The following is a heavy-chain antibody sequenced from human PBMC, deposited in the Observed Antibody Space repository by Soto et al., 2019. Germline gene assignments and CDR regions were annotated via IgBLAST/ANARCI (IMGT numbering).Heavy chain of an antibody. Sequence: NPRPSVKVSCKASGYTFTSYYMHWVRQAPGQGLEWMGGIIPIFGTANYAQKFQGRVTITADESTSTAYMELSSLRSEDTAVYYCARERYGSGSYYITWFDPWGQGTLVTVSS. V-gene: IGHV1-69*13. J-gene: IGHJ5*02. CDR3: ARERYGSGSYYITWFDP. CDR2: IIPIFGTA. CDR1: GYTFTSYY. D-gene: IGHD3-10*01.